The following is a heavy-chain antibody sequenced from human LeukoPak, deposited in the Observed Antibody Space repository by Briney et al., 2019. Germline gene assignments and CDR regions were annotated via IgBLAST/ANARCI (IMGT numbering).Heavy chain of an antibody. V-gene: IGHV3-23*01. D-gene: IGHD2-15*01. CDR2: INGNGAST. CDR1: GFTSSSYS. J-gene: IGHJ4*02. Sequence: GGSLRLSCAASGFTSSSYSMNWVRQAPGKGLEWVSGINGNGASTYYSDSVKGRFTISRDNSKNTLYLQMSSLRAEDTAVYYCAKDQGYYYLDYWGQGTLVTVSS. CDR3: AKDQGYYYLDY.